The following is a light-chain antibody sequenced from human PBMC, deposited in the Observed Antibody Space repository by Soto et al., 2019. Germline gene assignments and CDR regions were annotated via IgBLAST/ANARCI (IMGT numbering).Light chain of an antibody. V-gene: IGLV1-47*01. J-gene: IGLJ3*02. CDR3: PAWDDSLSGVL. CDR1: ISNLGSNF. Sequence: QSVLTQPPSASGAPRQTVTISCSGSISNLGSNFVFWYQQLPGAAPKLLISRNNQRPSGDPDRFSGSKSGTSASLAISGLRSEDEADYHCPAWDDSLSGVLFGGGTKLNVL. CDR2: RNN.